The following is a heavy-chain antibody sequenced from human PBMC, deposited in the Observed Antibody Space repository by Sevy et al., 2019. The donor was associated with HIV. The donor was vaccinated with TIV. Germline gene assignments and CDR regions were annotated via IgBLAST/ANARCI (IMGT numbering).Heavy chain of an antibody. V-gene: IGHV3-48*03. J-gene: IGHJ4*02. CDR3: WRDLPPSATTVAHFDY. Sequence: GGSLRLSCAASGFRFSSYEMNWVRQAPGKGLEWVASISNSGTNIYYSDSVRGRFTISRDTAKNSLYLQMNSLRAEDTAVYYCWRDLPPSATTVAHFDYWGQGTLVTVSS. CDR2: ISNSGTNI. CDR1: GFRFSSYE. D-gene: IGHD4-17*01.